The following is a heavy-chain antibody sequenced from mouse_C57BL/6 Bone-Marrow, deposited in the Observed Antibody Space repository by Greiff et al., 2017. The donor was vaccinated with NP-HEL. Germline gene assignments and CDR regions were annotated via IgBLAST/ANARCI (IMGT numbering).Heavy chain of an antibody. J-gene: IGHJ2*01. D-gene: IGHD3-3*01. CDR1: GFTFSDYY. CDR2: ISNGGGST. V-gene: IGHV5-12*01. CDR3: ARQGGGLYYFDY. Sequence: EVKLMESGGGLVQPGGSLKLSCAASGFTFSDYYMYWVRQTPEKRLEWVAYISNGGGSTYYPDTVKGRFTISRDNAKNTLYLQMSRLKSEDTAMYYCARQGGGLYYFDYWGQGTTLTVSS.